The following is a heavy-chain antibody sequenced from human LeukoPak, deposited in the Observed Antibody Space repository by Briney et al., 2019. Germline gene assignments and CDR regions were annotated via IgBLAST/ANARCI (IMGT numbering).Heavy chain of an antibody. CDR2: INHSGST. CDR1: GGSFSGYY. CDR3: ARSGSSRGSFDP. Sequence: SETLSLTCAVYGGSFSGYYWSWIRQPPGKGLEWIGEINHSGSTNYNPSLKSRVTISVDTSKYQFSLKLSSVTAADTAVYYCARSGSSRGSFDPWGQGTLVTVSS. V-gene: IGHV4-34*01. J-gene: IGHJ5*02. D-gene: IGHD6-13*01.